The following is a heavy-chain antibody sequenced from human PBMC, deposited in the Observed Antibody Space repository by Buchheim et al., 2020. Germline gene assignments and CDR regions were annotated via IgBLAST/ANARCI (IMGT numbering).Heavy chain of an antibody. CDR3: VSGIHLRRASYSYYGMDV. Sequence: QVQLVQSGAELKNPGASVKVSCRASGYRFSDYGFSWVRQAPGLGLEWMGWISFYNGNTNYAQNLQDRVTMSIDRSTNTAYMDLRSLKSDDTAMYYCVSGIHLRRASYSYYGMDVWGQGTT. V-gene: IGHV1-18*01. D-gene: IGHD2-21*01. J-gene: IGHJ6*02. CDR1: GYRFSDYG. CDR2: ISFYNGNT.